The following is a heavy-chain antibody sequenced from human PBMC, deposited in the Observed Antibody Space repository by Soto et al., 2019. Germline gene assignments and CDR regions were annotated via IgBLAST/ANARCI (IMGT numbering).Heavy chain of an antibody. CDR1: GFFFSSYA. V-gene: IGHV3-23*01. J-gene: IGHJ4*02. CDR3: AKEAAMVISTVNYFDY. CDR2: IGGSGGYK. D-gene: IGHD2-8*01. Sequence: EVQLLESGGGLVQPGGSLRLSCAASGFFFSSYAMSWVRQAPGKGLEWVSGIGGSGGYKSYADSVKGRFTISRDNSKNTLYLQMESLGAEDTAVYYCAKEAAMVISTVNYFDYWGQGTLVAVSS.